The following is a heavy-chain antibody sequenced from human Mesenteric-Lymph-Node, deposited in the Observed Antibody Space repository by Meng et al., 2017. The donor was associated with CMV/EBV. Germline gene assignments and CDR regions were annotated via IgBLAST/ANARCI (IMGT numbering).Heavy chain of an antibody. V-gene: IGHV1-8*01. CDR3: ARQRGSDNLVSYADSHFYDPGAWFDP. J-gene: IGHJ5*02. D-gene: IGHD3-10*01. CDR2: MNPNSGNT. Sequence: ASVKVSCKASGYTFTSYDINWVRQATGQGLEWMGWMNPNSGNTGYAQKFQGRVTMTRNTSISTAYMELSSLRSDDTAVYYCARQRGSDNLVSYADSHFYDPGAWFDPWGQGTLVTVSS. CDR1: GYTFTSYD.